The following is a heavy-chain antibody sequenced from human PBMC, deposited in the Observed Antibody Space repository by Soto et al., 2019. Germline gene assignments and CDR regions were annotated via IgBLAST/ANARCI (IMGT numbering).Heavy chain of an antibody. V-gene: IGHV1-3*05. J-gene: IGHJ4*02. CDR2: INAGNGNT. CDR3: ASESYGGEFDY. D-gene: IGHD4-17*01. CDR1: GYTFTSYA. Sequence: QVQLVQSGAEEKKPGASVKVSCKASGYTFTSYAMHWVRQAPGQRLEWMGWINAGNGNTNYSQKFQGRVTITRDTSASTADMELSSLRSEDTAVYYCASESYGGEFDYWGQGTLVTVSS.